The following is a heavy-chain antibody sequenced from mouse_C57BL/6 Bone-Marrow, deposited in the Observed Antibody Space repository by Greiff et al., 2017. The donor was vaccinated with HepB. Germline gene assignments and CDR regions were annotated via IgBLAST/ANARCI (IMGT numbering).Heavy chain of an antibody. CDR2: IYPGDGDT. CDR1: GYAFSSSW. J-gene: IGHJ2*01. Sequence: VQRVESGPELVKPGASVKISCKASGYAFSSSWMNWVKQRPGKGLEWIGRIYPGDGDTNYNGKFKGKATLTADKSSSTAYMQLSSLTSEDSAVYFCARGAFYYFDYWGQGTTLTVSS. CDR3: ARGAFYYFDY. V-gene: IGHV1-82*01. D-gene: IGHD6-1*01.